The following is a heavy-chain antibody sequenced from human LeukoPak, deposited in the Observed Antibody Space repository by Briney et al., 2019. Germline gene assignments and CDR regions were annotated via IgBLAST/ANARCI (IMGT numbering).Heavy chain of an antibody. D-gene: IGHD6-6*01. CDR2: IYYSGST. CDR1: GGSIRSYY. J-gene: IGHJ6*02. Sequence: SETLSLTCTVSGGSIRSYYWSWIRQPPGKGLEWIGYIYYSGSTDYNPSLKSRVTISVDTSKNQFSLKLSSVTAADTAVYYCASDSSSSYYYYGMDVWGQGTTVTVSS. V-gene: IGHV4-59*01. CDR3: ASDSSSSYYYYGMDV.